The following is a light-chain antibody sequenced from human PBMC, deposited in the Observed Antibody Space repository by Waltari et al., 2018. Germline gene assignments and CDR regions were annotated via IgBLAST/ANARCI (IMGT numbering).Light chain of an antibody. J-gene: IGLJ2*01. CDR1: SSAIGRYHY. CDR3: SSYTNSGNVV. V-gene: IGLV2-14*01. CDR2: EVS. Sequence: QSALTQPASVSGSPGQAITISCTGTSSAIGRYHYVSWYQPHPGKAPKLVISEVSNRPSGVSNRFSGSKSGNTASLTISGLQAEDGAHYYCSSYTNSGNVVFGGGTKLTVL.